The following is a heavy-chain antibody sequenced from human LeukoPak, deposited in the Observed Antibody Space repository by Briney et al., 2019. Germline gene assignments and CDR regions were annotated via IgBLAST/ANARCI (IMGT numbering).Heavy chain of an antibody. D-gene: IGHD3-22*01. Sequence: PGGSLRLSCAASGFTFSTYTMNWVSQAPGKGVEGVSDISRSSSYIYYGASVKRRFTISRDNAKNSLYLQMNSLRAEDTAVYYCARAPYDSTGYETPLAFDIWGQGTMVTVSS. CDR1: GFTFSTYT. V-gene: IGHV3-21*05. J-gene: IGHJ3*02. CDR3: ARAPYDSTGYETPLAFDI. CDR2: ISRSSSYI.